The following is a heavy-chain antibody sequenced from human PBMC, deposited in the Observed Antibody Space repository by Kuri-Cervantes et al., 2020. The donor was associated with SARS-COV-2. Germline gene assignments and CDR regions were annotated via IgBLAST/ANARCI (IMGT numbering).Heavy chain of an antibody. V-gene: IGHV3-53*01. CDR1: GFTFRSSH. J-gene: IGHJ5*02. CDR3: AREDRYGGNLNWFDP. CDR2: IYSGGST. Sequence: GGSLRLSCAASGFTFRSSHMSWVRQAPGKGLEWVSVIYSGGSTYYADSVQGRFTISRDNSKNTLYLQMNSLRVEDTAVYYCAREDRYGGNLNWFDPWGQGTLVTVSS. D-gene: IGHD1-26*01.